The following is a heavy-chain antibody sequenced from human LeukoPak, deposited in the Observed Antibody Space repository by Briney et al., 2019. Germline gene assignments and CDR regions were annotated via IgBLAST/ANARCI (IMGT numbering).Heavy chain of an antibody. CDR3: ARSRHYYGSGRESGIYNWFDP. CDR2: IIPIFGTA. CDR1: GGTFSSYA. Sequence: SVTVSFKASGGTFSSYAISWVRQAPGQGLEWMGGIIPIFGTANYSQKFQGRVTITADESTSTAYVELSSLRSEDTAVYYCARSRHYYGSGRESGIYNWFDPWGQGTLVTVSS. D-gene: IGHD3-10*01. V-gene: IGHV1-69*01. J-gene: IGHJ5*02.